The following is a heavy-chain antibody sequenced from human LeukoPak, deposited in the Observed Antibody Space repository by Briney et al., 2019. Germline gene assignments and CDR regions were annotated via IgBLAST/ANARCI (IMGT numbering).Heavy chain of an antibody. Sequence: GGSLRLSCAASGFTFSSYSMNWVRQAPGKGLEWVSSISSSSSYIYYADSVKGRFTISRDNAKNSLYLQMNSLRAEDTAVYYCARGPYYYDSSGSHPVGYWGQGTLVTVSS. D-gene: IGHD3-22*01. CDR1: GFTFSSYS. V-gene: IGHV3-21*01. J-gene: IGHJ4*02. CDR3: ARGPYYYDSSGSHPVGY. CDR2: ISSSSSYI.